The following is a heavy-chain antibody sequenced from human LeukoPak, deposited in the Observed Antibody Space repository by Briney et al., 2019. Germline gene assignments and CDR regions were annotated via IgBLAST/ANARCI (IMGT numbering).Heavy chain of an antibody. Sequence: GGSLRLSCAASGITFSSYGMSWVRQAPGKGLEWVSSISSSSSYIYYADSVKGRFTISRDNAKNSLYLQMNSLRAEDTAVYYCARGYSSSWHHYYYYMDVWGKGTTVTVSS. CDR2: ISSSSSYI. CDR1: GITFSSYG. CDR3: ARGYSSSWHHYYYYMDV. V-gene: IGHV3-21*01. D-gene: IGHD6-13*01. J-gene: IGHJ6*03.